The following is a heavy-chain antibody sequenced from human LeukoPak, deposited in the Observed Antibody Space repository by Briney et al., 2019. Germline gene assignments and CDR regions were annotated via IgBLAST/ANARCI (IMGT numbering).Heavy chain of an antibody. J-gene: IGHJ5*02. V-gene: IGHV4-34*01. D-gene: IGHD2-2*01. Sequence: SETLSLTCAVYGGSFSGYYWSWIRQPPGKGLEWIGEINHSGSTNYNPPLKSRVTISVDTSKNQFSLKLSSVTAADTAVYYCARGRAPYAWGQGTLVTVSS. CDR1: GGSFSGYY. CDR2: INHSGST. CDR3: ARGRAPYA.